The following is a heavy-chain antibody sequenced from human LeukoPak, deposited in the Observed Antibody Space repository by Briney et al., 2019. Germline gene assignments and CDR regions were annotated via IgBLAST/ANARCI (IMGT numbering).Heavy chain of an antibody. J-gene: IGHJ4*02. CDR1: GGTFSSYA. Sequence: ASVKVSCKASGGTFSSYAISWVRQAPGQGLEWMGWISAYNGNTNYAQKLQGRVTMTTDTSTSTAYMELRSLRSDDTAVYYCARDRTKWFGELLAYWGQGTLVTVSS. CDR3: ARDRTKWFGELLAY. CDR2: ISAYNGNT. V-gene: IGHV1-18*01. D-gene: IGHD3-10*01.